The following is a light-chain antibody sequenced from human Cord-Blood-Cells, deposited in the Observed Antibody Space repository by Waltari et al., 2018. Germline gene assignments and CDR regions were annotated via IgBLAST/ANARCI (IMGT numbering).Light chain of an antibody. CDR2: DVS. V-gene: IGLV2-11*01. CDR3: CSYAGSYTF. J-gene: IGLJ1*01. Sequence: QSALTQPRSVSGSPGQSVTISCTGTSSDVGGYNYVSCYLQHPGKAPKLMISDVSKRPSGVPDRLSGSKSGNTASLTISGLQAEDEADYYCCSYAGSYTFFGTGTKVTVL. CDR1: SSDVGGYNY.